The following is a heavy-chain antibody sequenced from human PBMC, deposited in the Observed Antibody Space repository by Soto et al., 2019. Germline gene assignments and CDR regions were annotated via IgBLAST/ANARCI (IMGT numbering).Heavy chain of an antibody. J-gene: IGHJ4*02. CDR3: AREVPGVTSFDY. Sequence: QVQLVQSGPEMMQPGASVKVSCKASGYASLSYAMHWVRQVHGQVYEWLGWINAGVDGTMYSERFQGRVRITRDTSANTVYMELNALTSEDTAVYYGAREVPGVTSFDYWGQGTLVIVSS. D-gene: IGHD3-10*01. CDR1: GYASLSYA. CDR2: INAGVDGT. V-gene: IGHV1-3*01.